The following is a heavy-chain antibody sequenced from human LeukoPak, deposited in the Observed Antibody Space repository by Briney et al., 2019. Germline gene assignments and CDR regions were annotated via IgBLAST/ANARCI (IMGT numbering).Heavy chain of an antibody. Sequence: SGTLSLTCTVSGGSISSYYWSWIRQPPGKGLEWIGYIYYSGSTNYNPSLKSRVTISVDTSKNQFSLKLSSVTAADTAVYYCARGGDDYVWGSPNWFDPWGQGTLVTVSS. CDR3: ARGGDDYVWGSPNWFDP. V-gene: IGHV4-59*01. D-gene: IGHD3-16*01. CDR2: IYYSGST. J-gene: IGHJ5*02. CDR1: GGSISSYY.